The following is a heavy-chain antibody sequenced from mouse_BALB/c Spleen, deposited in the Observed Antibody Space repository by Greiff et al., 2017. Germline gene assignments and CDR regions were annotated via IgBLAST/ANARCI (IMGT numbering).Heavy chain of an antibody. CDR1: GFTFSSYG. CDR3: ARVYYGSSYGYAMDY. D-gene: IGHD1-1*01. J-gene: IGHJ4*01. CDR2: ISSGGSYT. V-gene: IGHV5-6*01. Sequence: EVKLMESGGDLVKPGGSLKLSCAASGFTFSSYGMSWVRQTPDKRLEWVATISSGGSYTYYPDSVKGRFTISRDNAKNTLYLQMSSLKSEDTAMYYCARVYYGSSYGYAMDYWGQGTSVTVSS.